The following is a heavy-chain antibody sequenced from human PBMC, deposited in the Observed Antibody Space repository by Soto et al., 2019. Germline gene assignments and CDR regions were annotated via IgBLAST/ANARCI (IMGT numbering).Heavy chain of an antibody. J-gene: IGHJ6*03. V-gene: IGHV3-23*01. CDR3: AKGACSSTSCYYSSHYYYYMDV. Sequence: GGSLRLSCAASGFTFSSYAMSWVRQAPGKGLEWVSAISGSGGSTYYADSVKGRFTISRDNSKNTLYLQMNSLRAEDTAVYYCAKGACSSTSCYYSSHYYYYMDVWGKGTTVTVSS. D-gene: IGHD2-2*01. CDR2: ISGSGGST. CDR1: GFTFSSYA.